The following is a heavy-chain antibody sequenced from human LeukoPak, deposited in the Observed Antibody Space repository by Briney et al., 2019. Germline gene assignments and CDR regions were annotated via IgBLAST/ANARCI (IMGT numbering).Heavy chain of an antibody. CDR1: GSTFDENH. Sequence: ASVKVSCKASGSTFDENHIHWVRQPPGQGPELVGWINPKSGATGSAQQFQGRLTMTRDTSIGTASSDLSRLRLDDTGIYYCARAGDESTGHYDSLHFWGQGTMVTVSS. J-gene: IGHJ3*01. CDR2: INPKSGAT. CDR3: ARAGDESTGHYDSLHF. V-gene: IGHV1-2*02. D-gene: IGHD2-8*02.